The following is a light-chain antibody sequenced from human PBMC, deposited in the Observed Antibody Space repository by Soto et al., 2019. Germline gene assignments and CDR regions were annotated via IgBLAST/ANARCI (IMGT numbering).Light chain of an antibody. J-gene: IGLJ1*01. CDR3: SSYAGSNWYV. CDR2: EVN. V-gene: IGLV2-8*01. Sequence: QSVLTQPPSASGSPGQSVTISCNGTNSDVGGYNYVSWYQQYPGKAPKLIIYEVNERPSGVPDRFSGSKSGNTASLTVSGFQTADEADYYCSSYAGSNWYVFGTGTKVTVL. CDR1: NSDVGGYNY.